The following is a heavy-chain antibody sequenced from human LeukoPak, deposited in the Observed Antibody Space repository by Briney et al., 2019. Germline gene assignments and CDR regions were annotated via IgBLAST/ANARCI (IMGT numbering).Heavy chain of an antibody. V-gene: IGHV1-69*04. Sequence: ASVKVSCKASGGTFSSYAISWVRQAPGQGLEWMGRIIPILGIANYAQKFQGRVTMTEDTSTDTAYMELSSLRSEDTAVYYCATGGFYDYATARPDWYFDLWGRGTLVTVSS. CDR1: GGTFSSYA. CDR2: IIPILGIA. D-gene: IGHD3-16*01. J-gene: IGHJ2*01. CDR3: ATGGFYDYATARPDWYFDL.